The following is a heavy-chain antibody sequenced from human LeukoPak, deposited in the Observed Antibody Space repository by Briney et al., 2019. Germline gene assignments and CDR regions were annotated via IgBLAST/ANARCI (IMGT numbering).Heavy chain of an antibody. D-gene: IGHD6-13*01. CDR2: IKQDGSEK. Sequence: PGGSLRLSCAASGFTFSSYWMSWARQAPGKGLEWVANIKQDGSEKYYVASVKGRFTISRDNAKNSLYLQMNSLRAEDTAVYYCARDRRSNWYEGFDYWGQGTLVTVSS. J-gene: IGHJ4*02. CDR3: ARDRRSNWYEGFDY. CDR1: GFTFSSYW. V-gene: IGHV3-7*01.